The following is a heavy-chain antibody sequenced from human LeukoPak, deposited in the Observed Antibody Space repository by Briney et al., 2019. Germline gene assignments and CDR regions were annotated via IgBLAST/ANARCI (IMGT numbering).Heavy chain of an antibody. D-gene: IGHD2-15*01. CDR1: GYIFTSYY. CDR2: INPNSGCT. J-gene: IGHJ5*01. CDR3: ARDLVGGSGGKTSWFDS. V-gene: IGHV1-2*02. Sequence: ASVKVSCKASGYIFTSYYMHWVRQAPGQGREWMGWINPNSGCTNYAQRFQGRVTMTRDTYISTAYMELSRLRYDDTAVYYCARDLVGGSGGKTSWFDSWGQGSLVTVCS.